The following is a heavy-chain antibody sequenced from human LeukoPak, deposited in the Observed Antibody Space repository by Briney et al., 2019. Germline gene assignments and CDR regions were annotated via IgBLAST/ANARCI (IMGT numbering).Heavy chain of an antibody. V-gene: IGHV5-51*01. CDR3: ARHRGYNWNDGDYYYYYMDV. CDR2: IYPGDSDT. D-gene: IGHD1-1*01. CDR1: GYSFTSYW. Sequence: GESLRISCKGSGYSFTSYWIGWVRQMPGKGLEWMGIIYPGDSDTRYSPSFQGQVTISADKSISTAYLQWSSLKASDTAMYYCARHRGYNWNDGDYYYYYMDVWGKGTTVTISS. J-gene: IGHJ6*03.